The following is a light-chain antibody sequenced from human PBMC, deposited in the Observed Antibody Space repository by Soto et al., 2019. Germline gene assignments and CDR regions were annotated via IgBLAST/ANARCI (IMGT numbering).Light chain of an antibody. J-gene: IGLJ3*02. Sequence: QSVLTQPPTVSGAPGQTVTISCTGSSSNLGARYDVHWYQQVPGKAPKLLIFGSSDRASGVPARFSGSKSGTSASLAITGLQADDEATYFCQSYDKSLSGSVFGGGTKVTVL. CDR3: QSYDKSLSGSV. CDR2: GSS. CDR1: SSNLGARYD. V-gene: IGLV1-40*01.